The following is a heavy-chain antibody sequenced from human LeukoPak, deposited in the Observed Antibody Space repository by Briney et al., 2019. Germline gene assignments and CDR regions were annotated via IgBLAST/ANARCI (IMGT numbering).Heavy chain of an antibody. V-gene: IGHV1-69*13. CDR3: ATYDVLTGFEY. D-gene: IGHD3-9*01. J-gene: IGHJ4*02. CDR1: GGTFSDYV. Sequence: SVKVSCKASGGTFSDYVISWVRQAPGRGLNWMGGISPLLGASKHTQNFHDRVTITADESTTTAYMELSDLRSADTAVYYCATYDVLTGFEYWGQGTLVTVSS. CDR2: ISPLLGAS.